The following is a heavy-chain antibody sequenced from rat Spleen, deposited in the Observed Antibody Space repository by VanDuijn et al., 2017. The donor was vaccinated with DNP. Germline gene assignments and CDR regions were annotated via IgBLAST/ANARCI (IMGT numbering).Heavy chain of an antibody. D-gene: IGHD1-4*01. CDR2: ITSSGGNT. CDR1: GFTFNKYW. Sequence: EVQLVESGGDLVQPGRSLKLSCVASGFTFNKYWMTWIRQVPGKGLEWVASITSSGGNTYYPDSVKGRFTISRDNAKSTLYLQMNSLRSEDTATYYCARPYPDYWGQGVMVTVSA. J-gene: IGHJ2*01. CDR3: ARPYPDY. V-gene: IGHV5-31*01.